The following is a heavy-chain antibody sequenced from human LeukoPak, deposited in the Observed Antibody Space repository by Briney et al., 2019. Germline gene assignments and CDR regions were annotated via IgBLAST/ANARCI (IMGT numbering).Heavy chain of an antibody. Sequence: ASVKVSCKASGYTFTSYDINWVRQATGQGLEWTGWMNPNSDNTGYAQKFQGRVTITRNTSISTAYMELSSLRSEDTAVYYCARLSDELLWFGELSPPILFDIWGQGTMVTVSS. CDR2: MNPNSDNT. CDR1: GYTFTSYD. D-gene: IGHD3-10*01. J-gene: IGHJ3*02. V-gene: IGHV1-8*03. CDR3: ARLSDELLWFGELSPPILFDI.